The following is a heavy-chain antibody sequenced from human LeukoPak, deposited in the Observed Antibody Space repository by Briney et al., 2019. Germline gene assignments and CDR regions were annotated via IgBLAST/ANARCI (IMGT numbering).Heavy chain of an antibody. CDR3: VRALGGSDDY. Sequence: PGGSLRLSCAASGFIFRDHSMRWARQIPGKGLVWVSRINPDGSTNYADSVKGRFTISRDNAKNTLYLQMRSLRVDDSSLYFCVRALGGSDDYWGQGTLVTVSS. V-gene: IGHV3-74*01. D-gene: IGHD1-26*01. J-gene: IGHJ4*02. CDR1: GFIFRDHS. CDR2: INPDGST.